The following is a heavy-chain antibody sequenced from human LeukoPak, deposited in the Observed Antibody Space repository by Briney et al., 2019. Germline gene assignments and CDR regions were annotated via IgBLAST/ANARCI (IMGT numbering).Heavy chain of an antibody. V-gene: IGHV3-23*01. CDR1: GFTFSSYA. D-gene: IGHD6-19*01. Sequence: PGGSLRLSCAASGFTFSSYAMSWVRQAPGKGLEWVSAISGSGGSTYYADSVKGRFTISRDNSKNTLYLQMNSLRAEDTAVYYCAKDQGGKQWLVPAPLLGTFDYWGQGTLVTVSS. CDR3: AKDQGGKQWLVPAPLLGTFDY. CDR2: ISGSGGST. J-gene: IGHJ4*02.